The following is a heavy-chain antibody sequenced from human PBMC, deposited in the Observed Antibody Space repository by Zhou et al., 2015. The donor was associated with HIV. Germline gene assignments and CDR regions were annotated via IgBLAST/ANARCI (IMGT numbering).Heavy chain of an antibody. CDR3: ARELRRITIFGVVSSHAFDI. D-gene: IGHD3-3*01. CDR2: IIPIFGTA. CDR1: GGTFSSYA. J-gene: IGHJ3*02. Sequence: QVQLVQSGAEVKKPGSSVKVSCKASGGTFSSYAISWVRQAPGQGLEWMGGIIPIFGTANYAQKFQGRVTITADESTSTAYMELSSLRSEDTAVYYCARELRRITIFGVVSSHAFDIWGQGTMVTVSS. V-gene: IGHV1-69*01.